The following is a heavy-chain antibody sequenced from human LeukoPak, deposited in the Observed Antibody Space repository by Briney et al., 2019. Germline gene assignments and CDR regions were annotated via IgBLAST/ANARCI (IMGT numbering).Heavy chain of an antibody. CDR2: IKPSGGGT. Sequence: SXXVSCKASGYTFTSYYMHWGRQAHGQGLEWMGIIKPSGGGTSYAQKFQGRVTLPRDSSTSTVYMELSSLRSEDTAVYYCARDRIPYCGGDCYHLFVWGQGILVTVSS. D-gene: IGHD2-21*02. J-gene: IGHJ4*02. V-gene: IGHV1-46*01. CDR3: ARDRIPYCGGDCYHLFV. CDR1: GYTFTSYY.